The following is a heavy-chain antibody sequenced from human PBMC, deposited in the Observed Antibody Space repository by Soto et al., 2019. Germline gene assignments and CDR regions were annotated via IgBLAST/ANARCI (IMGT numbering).Heavy chain of an antibody. CDR2: ISSSSSTI. D-gene: IGHD6-13*01. CDR1: GFTFSSYS. J-gene: IGHJ4*02. Sequence: GGSLRLSCAASGFTFSSYSTNWVRQAPGKGLEWVSYISSSSSTIYYADSVKGRFTISRDNAKNSLYLQMNSLRAEDTAVYYCARIAAAVNFDYWGQGTLVTVSS. CDR3: ARIAAAVNFDY. V-gene: IGHV3-48*01.